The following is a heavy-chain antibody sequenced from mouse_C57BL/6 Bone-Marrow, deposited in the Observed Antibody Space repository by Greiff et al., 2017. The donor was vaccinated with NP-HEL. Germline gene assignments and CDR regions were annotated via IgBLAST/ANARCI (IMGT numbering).Heavy chain of an antibody. CDR3: ARWYYYGSPDY. V-gene: IGHV5-17*01. D-gene: IGHD1-1*01. J-gene: IGHJ2*01. CDR2: ISSGSSTI. Sequence: DVKLVESGGGLVKPGGSLKLSCAASGFTFSDYGMHWVRQAPEKGLEWVAYISSGSSTIYYADTVKGRFTISRDNAKNTLFLQMTSLRSEDTAMYYCARWYYYGSPDYWGQGTTLTVSS. CDR1: GFTFSDYG.